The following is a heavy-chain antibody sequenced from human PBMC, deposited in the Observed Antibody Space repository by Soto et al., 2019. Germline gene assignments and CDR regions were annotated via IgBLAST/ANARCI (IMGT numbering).Heavy chain of an antibody. V-gene: IGHV4-34*01. CDR1: GVSFSGYY. CDR3: ARTLRFLEWLSHFDY. CDR2: INHSGST. D-gene: IGHD3-3*01. Sequence: PSETLSLTCAVYGVSFSGYYWSWIRQPPGKGLEWIGEINHSGSTNYNPSLKSRVTISVDTSKNQFSLKLSSVTAADTALYYCARTLRFLEWLSHFDYWGQGTLVTVSS. J-gene: IGHJ4*02.